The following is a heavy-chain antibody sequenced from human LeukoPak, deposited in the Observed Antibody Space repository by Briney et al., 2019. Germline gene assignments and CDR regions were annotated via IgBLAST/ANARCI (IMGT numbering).Heavy chain of an antibody. CDR1: GYTFTSYD. J-gene: IGHJ4*02. CDR2: MNPNSGNT. V-gene: IGHV1-8*01. CDR3: ARVEETGFVY. D-gene: IGHD1-1*01. Sequence: ASVKVSCKASGYTFTSYDINWVRQATGQGLEWMGWMNPNSGNTGYAQKFQGRVTMTRDTSISTAYMELSRLRSDDTAVYYCARVEETGFVYWGQGTLVTVSS.